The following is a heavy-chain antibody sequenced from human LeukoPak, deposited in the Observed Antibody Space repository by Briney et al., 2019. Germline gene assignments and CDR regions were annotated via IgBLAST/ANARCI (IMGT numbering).Heavy chain of an antibody. CDR2: IYYSGST. Sequence: SETLSLTCTVSGGSISSYYWSWIRQPPGKGLEWIGYIYYSGSTNYNPSLKSRVTISVDTSKNQFSLKLSSVTAADTAVYYCATVVDGYFDYWGQGTLVTVSS. J-gene: IGHJ4*02. CDR1: GGSISSYY. V-gene: IGHV4-59*08. CDR3: ATVVDGYFDY. D-gene: IGHD6-6*01.